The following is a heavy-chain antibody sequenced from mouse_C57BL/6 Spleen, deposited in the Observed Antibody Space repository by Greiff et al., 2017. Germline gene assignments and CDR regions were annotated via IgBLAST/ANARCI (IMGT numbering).Heavy chain of an antibody. D-gene: IGHD2-4*01. CDR3: AREGYDYDRAY. J-gene: IGHJ3*01. Sequence: VQLQQPGAELVKPGASVKLSCKASGYTFTSYWMQWVKQRPGQGLEWIGEIDPSDSYTNYNQKFKGKATLTVDTSSSTAYMQLSSLTSEDSAVDYCAREGYDYDRAYWGQGTLVTVSA. V-gene: IGHV1-50*01. CDR1: GYTFTSYW. CDR2: IDPSDSYT.